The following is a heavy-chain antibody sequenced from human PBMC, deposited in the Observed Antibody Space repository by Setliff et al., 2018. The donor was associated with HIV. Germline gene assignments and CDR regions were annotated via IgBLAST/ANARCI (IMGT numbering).Heavy chain of an antibody. CDR1: GGSIRSH. CDR3: ARGPSGTYYREFDF. V-gene: IGHV4-59*11. J-gene: IGHJ4*02. Sequence: SETLSLTCSVSGGSIRSHWSWIRQPPGKGLEWIGYMYASGSTDYNPSLKSRVTISVDRFRNQFSLQLRSVTAADTAVYYCARGPSGTYYREFDFWGQGTLVTVSS. D-gene: IGHD1-26*01. CDR2: MYASGST.